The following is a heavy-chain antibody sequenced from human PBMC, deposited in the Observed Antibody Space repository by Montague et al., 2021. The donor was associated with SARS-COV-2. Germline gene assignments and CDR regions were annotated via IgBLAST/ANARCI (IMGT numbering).Heavy chain of an antibody. CDR2: VYYSAST. Sequence: SETLSLTCSVSGDSIRSSGYYWGWIRQPPGKGLEWIGTVYYSASTNYTPSLKSRVTMPVDTSKNQFSLELRSVTAADTAVYYCARLGFVVLWLNLGWFDPWGQGTLVTVSS. D-gene: IGHD3-10*01. J-gene: IGHJ5*02. CDR3: ARLGFVVLWLNLGWFDP. V-gene: IGHV4-39*01. CDR1: GDSIRSSGYY.